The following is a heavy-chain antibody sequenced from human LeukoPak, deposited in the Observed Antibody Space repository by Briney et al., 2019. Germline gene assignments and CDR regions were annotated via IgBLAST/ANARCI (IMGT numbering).Heavy chain of an antibody. J-gene: IGHJ4*02. Sequence: GGSLRLSCAASGFTFSSYGMHWVRQAPGKGLEWVAFIRYDGSNKYYADSVKGRFTISRDNSKDTLYLQMNSLRADDTAVYYCARGGYTGYDNFDYWGQGTLVTVSS. CDR2: IRYDGSNK. V-gene: IGHV3-30*02. D-gene: IGHD5-12*01. CDR3: ARGGYTGYDNFDY. CDR1: GFTFSSYG.